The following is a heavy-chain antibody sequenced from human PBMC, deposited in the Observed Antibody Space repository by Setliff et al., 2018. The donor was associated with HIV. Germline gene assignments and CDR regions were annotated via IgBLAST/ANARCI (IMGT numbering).Heavy chain of an antibody. CDR3: GRYASGSYYFDY. Sequence: PGESLKISCKGSGYKFTGYWIGWARQMPGKSLEWMGIIYPGDSDTRYSPSFQGQVTISTDKSISTAFLQWSSLKASDTAIYYCGRYASGSYYFDYWGQGTLVTVSS. D-gene: IGHD3-10*01. V-gene: IGHV5-51*01. J-gene: IGHJ4*02. CDR2: IYPGDSDT. CDR1: GYKFTGYW.